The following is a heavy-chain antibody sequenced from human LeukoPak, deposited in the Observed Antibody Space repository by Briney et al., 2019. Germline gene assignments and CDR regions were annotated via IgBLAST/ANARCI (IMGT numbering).Heavy chain of an antibody. J-gene: IGHJ4*02. CDR2: INPNSGGT. Sequence: EASVKVSCKASGYTFTGYYMHWVRQAPGQGLEWMGRINPNSGGTNYAQKFQGRVTMTRNTSISTAYMELSSLRSEDTAVYYCARGGPQLWLLPDYWGQGTLVTVSS. V-gene: IGHV1-2*06. D-gene: IGHD5-18*01. CDR1: GYTFTGYY. CDR3: ARGGPQLWLLPDY.